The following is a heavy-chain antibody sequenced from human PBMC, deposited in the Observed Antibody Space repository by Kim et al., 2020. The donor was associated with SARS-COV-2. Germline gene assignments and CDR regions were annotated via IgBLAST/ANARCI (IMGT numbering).Heavy chain of an antibody. CDR3: ARAPAREYGMDV. J-gene: IGHJ6*02. Sequence: SYADSVKGRFTISRDNSKNTLYLQMNSLRAEDTAVYYCARAPAREYGMDVWGQGTTVTVSS. V-gene: IGHV3-30*01. D-gene: IGHD2-2*01.